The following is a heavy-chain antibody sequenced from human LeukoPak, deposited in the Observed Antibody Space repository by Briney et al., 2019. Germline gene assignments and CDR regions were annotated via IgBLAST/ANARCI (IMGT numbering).Heavy chain of an antibody. CDR1: GGTFSSYA. D-gene: IGHD5-18*01. Sequence: SVKVSCKASGGTFSSYAISWVRQAPGQGLEGMGGIFPIFGTANYAQKFQGRVTITTDESTSTAYMELSSLRSEDTAVYYCARLLDTLNWFDPWGQGTLVTVSS. V-gene: IGHV1-69*05. J-gene: IGHJ5*02. CDR2: IFPIFGTA. CDR3: ARLLDTLNWFDP.